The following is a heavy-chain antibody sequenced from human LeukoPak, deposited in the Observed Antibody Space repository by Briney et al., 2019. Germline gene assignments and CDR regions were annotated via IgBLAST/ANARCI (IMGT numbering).Heavy chain of an antibody. CDR1: GFAFDDYG. D-gene: IGHD1-26*01. CDR3: ARGGPHSPHYYYSMDV. V-gene: IGHV3-20*04. Sequence: PGGSLTLSCAASGFAFDDYGMSWVRQAPGKGLEWVSGINWNGGSTGYADSVRGRFTISRDNAKKSLFLQMNSLRAEDTALYYCARGGPHSPHYYYSMDVWGQGTTVTVSS. J-gene: IGHJ6*02. CDR2: INWNGGST.